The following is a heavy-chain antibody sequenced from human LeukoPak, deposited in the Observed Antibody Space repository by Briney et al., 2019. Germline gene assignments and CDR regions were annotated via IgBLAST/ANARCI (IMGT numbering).Heavy chain of an antibody. CDR1: GFTFDDYA. CDR2: ISWSSGSI. J-gene: IGHJ4*02. D-gene: IGHD3-10*01. CDR3: AKDKGYGSGSYNYFAY. V-gene: IGHV3-9*03. Sequence: GGSPRLSCAASGFTFDDYAMHWVRQAPGKGLEWVSGISWSSGSIGYADSVKGRFTISRDNAKNSLYLQMNSLRAEDMALYYCAKDKGYGSGSYNYFAYWGQGTLVTVSS.